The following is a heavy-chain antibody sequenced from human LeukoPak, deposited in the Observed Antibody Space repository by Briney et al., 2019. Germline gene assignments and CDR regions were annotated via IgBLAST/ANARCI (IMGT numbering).Heavy chain of an antibody. D-gene: IGHD3-22*01. CDR2: IGAFNGNT. J-gene: IGHJ3*02. CDR3: ARDLLSYDGSESHFEDTFDI. CDR1: GYSFDRYG. V-gene: IGHV1-18*01. Sequence: ASVKVSCKASGYSFDRYGVSWVRQAPGQGLEWLGWIGAFNGNTNYAQNLQGRVTMTADTSTTTAYMELRSLSSDDTAVYYCARDLLSYDGSESHFEDTFDIWGQGTMVIVSS.